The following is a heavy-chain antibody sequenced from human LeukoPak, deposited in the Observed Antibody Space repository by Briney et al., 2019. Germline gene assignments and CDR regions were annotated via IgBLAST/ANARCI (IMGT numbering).Heavy chain of an antibody. CDR3: TRETSSRYFDY. CDR1: GYTLTSYD. CDR2: MNPNSGRT. V-gene: IGHV1-8*01. J-gene: IGHJ4*02. Sequence: ASVKVSCKASGYTLTSYDINWVRQATGQGLEWMGWMNPNSGRTGYAQNFQGRIIITRNTSISTAYLELSSLRSDDTAVYYCTRETSSRYFDYWGQGTLVTVSS.